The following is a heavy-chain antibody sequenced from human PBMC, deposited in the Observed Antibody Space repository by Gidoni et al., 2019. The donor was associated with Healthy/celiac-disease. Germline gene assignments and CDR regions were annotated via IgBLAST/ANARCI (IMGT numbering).Heavy chain of an antibody. CDR2: ISYDGSNK. CDR3: ATPPPGLLEWLSLSPPFDY. CDR1: GVPFSSYA. Sequence: QVQLVESGGGVVQPGRSLRLSCAASGVPFSSYAMHWVRQAPGKGLEWVAVISYDGSNKYYADSVKGRFTISRDNSKNTLYLQMNSLRAEDTAVYYCATPPPGLLEWLSLSPPFDYWGQGTLVTVSS. V-gene: IGHV3-30-3*01. J-gene: IGHJ4*02. D-gene: IGHD3-3*01.